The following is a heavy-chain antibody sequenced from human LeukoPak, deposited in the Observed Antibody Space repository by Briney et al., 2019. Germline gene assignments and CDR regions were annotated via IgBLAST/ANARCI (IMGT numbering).Heavy chain of an antibody. J-gene: IGHJ4*02. D-gene: IGHD3-10*01. V-gene: IGHV3-30-3*01. Sequence: PGGSLRLSCAASGFTFSDSTIHWVRQAPGKGLEWVAVISYDGSNKYYADSVKGRFTISRENSKNTLYLQTNSLRAEDTAVYYCARDTSEDGVRGVLRYWGQGTLVTVSS. CDR3: ARDTSEDGVRGVLRY. CDR1: GFTFSDST. CDR2: ISYDGSNK.